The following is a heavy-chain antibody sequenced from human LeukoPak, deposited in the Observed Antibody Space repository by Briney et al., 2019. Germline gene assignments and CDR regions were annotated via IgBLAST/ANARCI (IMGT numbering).Heavy chain of an antibody. CDR2: IYYSGST. D-gene: IGHD3-3*01. Sequence: SETLSLTCAVYGGSFSGYYWSWIRQPPGKGLEWIGYIYYSGSTNYNPSLKSRVTISVDTSKNQFSLKLNSVTAADTAVYYCARGSVLVALDHWGQGTLVTVSS. J-gene: IGHJ4*02. V-gene: IGHV4-59*01. CDR3: ARGSVLVALDH. CDR1: GGSFSGYY.